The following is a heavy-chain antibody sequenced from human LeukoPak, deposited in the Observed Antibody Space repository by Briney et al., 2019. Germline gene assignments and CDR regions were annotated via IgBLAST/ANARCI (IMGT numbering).Heavy chain of an antibody. CDR1: GFTFSSYA. Sequence: GGSLRLSCAASGFTFSSYAMSWVRRAPGKGLEWVSAISGSGGSTYYADSVKGRFTISRDNSKNTLYLQMNSLRAEDTAVYYCAKASRLYWNDGPDWFDPWGQGTLVTVSS. CDR3: AKASRLYWNDGPDWFDP. V-gene: IGHV3-23*01. J-gene: IGHJ5*02. CDR2: ISGSGGST. D-gene: IGHD1-1*01.